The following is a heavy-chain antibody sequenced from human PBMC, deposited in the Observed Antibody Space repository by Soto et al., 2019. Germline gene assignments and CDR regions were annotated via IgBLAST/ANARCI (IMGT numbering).Heavy chain of an antibody. V-gene: IGHV5-51*01. CDR2: IYPGDSDT. D-gene: IGHD2-2*01. CDR1: GYSFTSYW. Sequence: GESLKISCKGSGYSFTSYWIVWVRQMSGKGLEWMGTIYPGDSDTRYSPSFQGQVTISADKSISTAYLQWNSLKASDTAMYFCARNKGYCSSTSCYGMDVWGQGAAVTVSS. J-gene: IGHJ6*02. CDR3: ARNKGYCSSTSCYGMDV.